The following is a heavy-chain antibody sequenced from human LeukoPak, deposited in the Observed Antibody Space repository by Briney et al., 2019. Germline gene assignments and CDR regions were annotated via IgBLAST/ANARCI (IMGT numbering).Heavy chain of an antibody. D-gene: IGHD6-19*01. CDR2: INHSGST. CDR1: GGSFSGYY. J-gene: IGHJ6*02. Sequence: SETLSLTCAVYGGSFSGYYWSWIRQPPGKGLEWIGEINHSGSTNYNPSLKSRVTISVDTSKNQFSLKLGSVTAADTAVYYCARGYSSGWYPVYYYGMDVWGQGTTVTVSS. V-gene: IGHV4-34*01. CDR3: ARGYSSGWYPVYYYGMDV.